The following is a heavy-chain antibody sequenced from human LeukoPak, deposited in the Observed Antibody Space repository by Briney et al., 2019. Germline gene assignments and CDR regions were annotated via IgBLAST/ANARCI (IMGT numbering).Heavy chain of an antibody. J-gene: IGHJ4*02. CDR3: ARESITMVRGVIRLFDY. V-gene: IGHV1-2*02. Sequence: ASVKVSCKASGYTFIGYYMHWVRQAPGQGLEWMGWINPNSGGTNYAQKFQGRVTMTRDTSISTAYMELSRLRSDDTAVYYCARESITMVRGVIRLFDYWGQGTLVTVSS. D-gene: IGHD3-10*01. CDR2: INPNSGGT. CDR1: GYTFIGYY.